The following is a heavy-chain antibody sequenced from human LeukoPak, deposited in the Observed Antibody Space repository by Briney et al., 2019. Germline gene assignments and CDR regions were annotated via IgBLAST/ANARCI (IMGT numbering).Heavy chain of an antibody. Sequence: ASVKVSCKASGYTFTSYGISWVRQAPGQGLEWMGWISAYNGNTNYAQKLRGRVTMTTDTSTSTAYMELRSLRSDDTAVYYCARAPGSSGYYYFDYWGQGTLVTVSS. J-gene: IGHJ4*02. CDR3: ARAPGSSGYYYFDY. V-gene: IGHV1-18*01. CDR2: ISAYNGNT. D-gene: IGHD3-22*01. CDR1: GYTFTSYG.